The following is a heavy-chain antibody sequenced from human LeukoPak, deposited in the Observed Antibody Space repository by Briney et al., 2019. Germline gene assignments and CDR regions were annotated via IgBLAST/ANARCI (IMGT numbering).Heavy chain of an antibody. V-gene: IGHV3-48*03. J-gene: IGHJ6*03. CDR1: GFTFSSYE. D-gene: IGHD3-10*01. CDR3: ARDHYYGSGSYPYLAYYYYYYMDV. Sequence: GGSLRLSCAASGFTFSSYEMNWVRQAPGKGLEGVSYISSSGSTIYYADSVKGRFTISRDNAKNSLYLQMNSLRAEDTAVYYCARDHYYGSGSYPYLAYYYYYYMDVWGKGTTVTISS. CDR2: ISSSGSTI.